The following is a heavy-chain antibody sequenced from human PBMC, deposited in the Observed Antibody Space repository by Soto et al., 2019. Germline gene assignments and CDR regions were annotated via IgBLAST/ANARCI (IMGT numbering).Heavy chain of an antibody. D-gene: IGHD5-12*01. CDR1: GFSFSSYA. V-gene: IGHV3-23*01. CDR3: AKGSIEYSASVDN. J-gene: IGHJ4*02. Sequence: DVQLLESGGGLVQPGGSLRLSCAASGFSFSSYAMVWVRQAPGKGLEWVAVISARGGRSYFADSVKGRFTRSRDNSKNVLSLEMNSLRAEDTAIYFCAKGSIEYSASVDNWGQGTLVVVSS. CDR2: ISARGGRS.